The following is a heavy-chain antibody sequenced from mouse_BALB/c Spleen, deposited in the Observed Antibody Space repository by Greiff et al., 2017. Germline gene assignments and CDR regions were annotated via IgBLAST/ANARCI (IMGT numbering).Heavy chain of an antibody. Sequence: EVMLVESGGGLVKPGGSLKLSCAASGFTFSSYAMSWVRQSPEKRLEWVAEISSGGSYTYYPDTVTGRFTISRDNAKNTLYLEMSSLRSEDTAMYYCARGRSSYDYWGQGTTLTVSS. J-gene: IGHJ2*01. D-gene: IGHD1-1*01. CDR1: GFTFSSYA. CDR3: ARGRSSYDY. V-gene: IGHV5-9-4*01. CDR2: ISSGGSYT.